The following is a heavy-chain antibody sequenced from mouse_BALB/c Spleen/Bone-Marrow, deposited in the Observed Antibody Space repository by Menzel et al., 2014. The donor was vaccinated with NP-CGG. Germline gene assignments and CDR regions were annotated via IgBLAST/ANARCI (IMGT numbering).Heavy chain of an antibody. D-gene: IGHD2-10*02. Sequence: VQLKESGGGLVQPGGSMKFSCVATGVTFSNYWMNWVRQSPERGLEWVAEIRLKSNNYETHYAESVKGRFTISRDDSKSRVYLQMNNLRAEDTEIYYCMYGNPFAYWGQGTLVTV. J-gene: IGHJ3*01. V-gene: IGHV6-6*02. CDR2: IRLKSNNYET. CDR1: GVTFSNYW. CDR3: MYGNPFAY.